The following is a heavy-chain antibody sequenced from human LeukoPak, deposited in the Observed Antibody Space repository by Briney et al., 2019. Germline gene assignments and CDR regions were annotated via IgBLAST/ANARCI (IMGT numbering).Heavy chain of an antibody. Sequence: PSETLSLTCAVYGGSFSGYYWSWIRQSPGKGLEWIGEINHSGSNNYNPSLKSRVTISVDTSKNQFSLKLISVTAADTAVYYCARAATVRSMIVVARRGRWFDPWGQGTLVTVSP. CDR3: ARAATVRSMIVVARRGRWFDP. D-gene: IGHD3-22*01. CDR1: GGSFSGYY. V-gene: IGHV4-34*01. J-gene: IGHJ5*02. CDR2: INHSGSN.